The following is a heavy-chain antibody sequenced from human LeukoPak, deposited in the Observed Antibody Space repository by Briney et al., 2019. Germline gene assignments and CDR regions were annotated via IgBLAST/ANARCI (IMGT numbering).Heavy chain of an antibody. CDR1: GYSITSGYY. J-gene: IGHJ4*02. D-gene: IGHD1-26*01. Sequence: SETLSLTCTVSGYSITSGYYWGWIRRPPGKGLEWIGSIYHSGTTYYNPSLQSRVTMSVDTSKNQFSLKLNSVTAADTAVYYCARRFPRSGSGSSRYFDYWGQGMLVTVSS. CDR3: ARRFPRSGSGSSRYFDY. V-gene: IGHV4-38-2*02. CDR2: IYHSGTT.